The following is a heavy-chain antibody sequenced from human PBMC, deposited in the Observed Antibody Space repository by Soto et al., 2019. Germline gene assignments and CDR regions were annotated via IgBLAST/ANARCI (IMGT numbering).Heavy chain of an antibody. D-gene: IGHD4-17*01. V-gene: IGHV3-53*01. CDR1: GFTVSSSH. J-gene: IGHJ4*02. CDR2: IYSGGSS. CDR3: HGYGA. Sequence: GGSLRLSCTTSGFTVSSSHMTWVRQAPGKGLEWVSVIYSGGSSYYAVSVQGRFTISRDNSKNTVYLQMNSLRVEDTAVYYCHGYGAWGQGLSVTVSS.